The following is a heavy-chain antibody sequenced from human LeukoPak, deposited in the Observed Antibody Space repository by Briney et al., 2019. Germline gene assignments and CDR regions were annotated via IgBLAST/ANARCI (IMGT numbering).Heavy chain of an antibody. Sequence: GGSLRLSCSVSGFTFTGYYMSWIRQAPGKGLEWVSYISDSGNTIYYADSVKGRFTISRDNAKNSLYLQMNSLRAEDTAVYYCARTQKSDYYDSSGYYFSTGSYFDYWGQGTLVTVSS. CDR3: ARTQKSDYYDSSGYYFSTGSYFDY. V-gene: IGHV3-11*01. CDR1: GFTFTGYY. J-gene: IGHJ4*02. CDR2: ISDSGNTI. D-gene: IGHD3-22*01.